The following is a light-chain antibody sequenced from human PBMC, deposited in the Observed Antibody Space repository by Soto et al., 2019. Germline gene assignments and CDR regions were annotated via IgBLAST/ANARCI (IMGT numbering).Light chain of an antibody. CDR1: QSVSNNY. Sequence: EIVLTQSPGTLSLSPGERATLSCRASQSVSNNYLAWYQQKPGQAPRLLIYGASNRATGIPDRFSGSGSGTDFTLTISRLEPEDSAVYYCQQYGSSPLTFGGGTKVDI. V-gene: IGKV3-20*01. CDR2: GAS. J-gene: IGKJ4*01. CDR3: QQYGSSPLT.